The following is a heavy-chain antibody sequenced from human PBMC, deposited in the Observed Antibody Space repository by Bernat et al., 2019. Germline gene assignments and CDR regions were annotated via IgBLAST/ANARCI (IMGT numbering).Heavy chain of an antibody. CDR2: INAGNGNT. D-gene: IGHD2-15*01. CDR1: GYTFTSYA. V-gene: IGHV1-3*01. J-gene: IGHJ5*02. CDR3: ARDEYCSGGSCYSDWFDP. Sequence: QVQLVQSGAEVKKPGASVKVSYKASGYTFTSYAMHWVRQAPGQRLEWMGWINAGNGNTKYSQKFQGRVTITRDTSASTAYMELSSLRSEDTAVYYCARDEYCSGGSCYSDWFDPWGQGTLVTVSS.